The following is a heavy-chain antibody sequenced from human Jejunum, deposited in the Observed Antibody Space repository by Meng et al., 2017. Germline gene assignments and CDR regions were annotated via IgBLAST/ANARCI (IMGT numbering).Heavy chain of an antibody. CDR2: IRNKANSYST. CDR3: ARGNQNDY. V-gene: IGHV3-72*01. CDR1: GFTCSDHY. J-gene: IGHJ4*02. Sequence: EVQLVESGGGLVQPGRSLRLSCAASGFTCSDHYMDWVRQAPGKGLEWVGRIRNKANSYSTDYAASAKGRFTISRDDSTNSMYLQMNSLKTEDTAVYYCARGNQNDYWGQGTLVTVSS.